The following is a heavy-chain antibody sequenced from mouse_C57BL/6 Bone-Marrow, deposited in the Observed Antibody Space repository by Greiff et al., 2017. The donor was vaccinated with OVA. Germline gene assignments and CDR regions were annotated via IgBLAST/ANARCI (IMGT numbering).Heavy chain of an antibody. Sequence: SGPVLVKPGASVKMSCKASGYTFTDYYMNWVKQSHGKSLEWIGVINPYNGGTSYNQKFKGKATLTVDKSSSTAYMELNSLTSEDSAVYYCARLLRSYYFDYWGQGTTLTVSS. CDR2: INPYNGGT. CDR3: ARLLRSYYFDY. V-gene: IGHV1-19*01. D-gene: IGHD1-1*01. CDR1: GYTFTDYY. J-gene: IGHJ2*01.